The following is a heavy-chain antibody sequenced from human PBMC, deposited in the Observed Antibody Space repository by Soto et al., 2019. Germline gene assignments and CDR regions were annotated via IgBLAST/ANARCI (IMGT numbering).Heavy chain of an antibody. CDR2: IYYSGST. CDR3: ARAHCSGGSCYSGLFDY. CDR1: GGSISSGGYY. J-gene: IGHJ4*02. V-gene: IGHV4-61*08. D-gene: IGHD2-15*01. Sequence: PSETLSLTCTVSGGSISSGGYYWSWIRQHPGKGLEWIGYIYYSGSTNYNPSLKSRVTISVDTSKNQFSLKLSSVTAADTAVYYCARAHCSGGSCYSGLFDYWGQGTLVTVSS.